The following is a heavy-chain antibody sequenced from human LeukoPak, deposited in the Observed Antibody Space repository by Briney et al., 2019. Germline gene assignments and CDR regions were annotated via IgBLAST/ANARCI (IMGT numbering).Heavy chain of an antibody. Sequence: GGSLRLSCAASGFTFSSYAMSWVRQAPGKGLEWVSAISGSGGSTYYADSVKGRFTISRDNSKNTLYLQMNSLRAEDTAVYYCARALEDYGEEFDSWGQGTLVTVSS. V-gene: IGHV3-23*01. CDR2: ISGSGGST. J-gene: IGHJ4*02. CDR1: GFTFSSYA. D-gene: IGHD4-17*01. CDR3: ARALEDYGEEFDS.